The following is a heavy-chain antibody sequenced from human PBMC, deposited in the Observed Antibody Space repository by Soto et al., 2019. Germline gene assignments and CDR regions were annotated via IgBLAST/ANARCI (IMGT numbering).Heavy chain of an antibody. Sequence: EVQLVESGGGLIQPGGSLRLSCAPSGLTVRTNYLSWVRRAPGKGLEWVSIIYSDGSTYYSDSVRGRFTITRDASKNTLYLQINSLTAEDTAVYYCARARYSTTGTHINTMVVLGQGTTVTVTS. J-gene: IGHJ6*02. D-gene: IGHD4-4*01. CDR1: GLTVRTNY. CDR3: ARARYSTTGTHINTMVV. V-gene: IGHV3-53*02. CDR2: IYSDGST.